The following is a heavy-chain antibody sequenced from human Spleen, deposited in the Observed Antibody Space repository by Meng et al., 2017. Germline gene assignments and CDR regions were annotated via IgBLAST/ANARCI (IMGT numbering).Heavy chain of an antibody. V-gene: IGHV1-69*05. Sequence: SVKVSCKARGGIFSNYVIGWVRQAPGQGLEGMGGINAVFGTTNYAQKFQGRVTITTDESTSTVYMELTRLTSEDTAVYFCARKAGNCISTTCYSLDYWGQGTLVTVSS. D-gene: IGHD2-2*01. CDR1: GGIFSNYV. J-gene: IGHJ4*02. CDR2: INAVFGTT. CDR3: ARKAGNCISTTCYSLDY.